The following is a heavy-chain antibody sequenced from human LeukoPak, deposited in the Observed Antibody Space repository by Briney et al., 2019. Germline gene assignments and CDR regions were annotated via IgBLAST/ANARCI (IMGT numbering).Heavy chain of an antibody. CDR2: ISAYNGNT. Sequence: ASVKVSCKASGYTFTSYGISWVRQAPGQGLEWMGWISAYNGNTNYAQKFQGRATMARNTSISTAYMKLSSLRSEDTAVYYCARDQLLQDFDYWGQGTLVTVSS. J-gene: IGHJ4*02. V-gene: IGHV1-18*01. CDR3: ARDQLLQDFDY. D-gene: IGHD2-2*01. CDR1: GYTFTSYG.